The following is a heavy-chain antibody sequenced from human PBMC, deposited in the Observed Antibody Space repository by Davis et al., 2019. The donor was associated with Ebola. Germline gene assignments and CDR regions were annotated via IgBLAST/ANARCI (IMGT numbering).Heavy chain of an antibody. D-gene: IGHD5-18*01. CDR1: GSTFSNYW. Sequence: GESLKISCAASGSTFSNYWISWVRQAPGRGLEWVVIIQQDGSENFYVDSVKGHFTISRDNAKNSLYLQMNSLRGEDTAIYYCARGNTGGSDGPFEYWGQGTLVTVSS. CDR3: ARGNTGGSDGPFEY. V-gene: IGHV3-7*01. J-gene: IGHJ4*02. CDR2: IQQDGSEN.